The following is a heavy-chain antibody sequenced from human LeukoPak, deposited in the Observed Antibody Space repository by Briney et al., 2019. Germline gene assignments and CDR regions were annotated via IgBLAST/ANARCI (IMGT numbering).Heavy chain of an antibody. D-gene: IGHD2-2*01. CDR1: GFTFSSYE. CDR3: ARRYCSSTSCTLDN. CDR2: ISSSGGNI. Sequence: GGSLRLSCAASGFTFSSYEMNWVRQGPGKGLEWVSYISSSGGNICYVDPVKGRFTISRDNAKNSLYLQMNSLRAEDTAVYYCARRYCSSTSCTLDNWGQGTLITVSS. V-gene: IGHV3-48*03. J-gene: IGHJ4*02.